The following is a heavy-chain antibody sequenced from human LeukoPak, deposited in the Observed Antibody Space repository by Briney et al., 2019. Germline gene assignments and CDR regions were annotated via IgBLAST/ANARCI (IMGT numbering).Heavy chain of an antibody. CDR2: IIPILGIA. CDR3: ARDGVPGTGNDAFDI. D-gene: IGHD1-1*01. CDR1: GGTFSSYA. Sequence: ASVKVSCKASGGTFSSYAISWVRQAPRQGLEWMGRIIPILGIANYAQKFQGRVTITADKSTSTAYMELSSLRSEDTAVYYCARDGVPGTGNDAFDIWGQGTMVTVSS. V-gene: IGHV1-69*04. J-gene: IGHJ3*02.